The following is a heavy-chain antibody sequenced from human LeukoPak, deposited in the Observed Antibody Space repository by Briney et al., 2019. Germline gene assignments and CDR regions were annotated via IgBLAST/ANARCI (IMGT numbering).Heavy chain of an antibody. D-gene: IGHD5-18*01. J-gene: IGHJ4*02. CDR2: IIPIFGTA. Sequence: ASVKVSCKASGGTFSSYAISWVRQAPGQGLEWMGGIIPIFGTANYAQKFQGRVTMTRDTSISTAYMELSRLRSDDTAVYYCARPPFFGYSYGYYFDYWGQGTLVTVSS. CDR1: GGTFSSYA. V-gene: IGHV1-69*05. CDR3: ARPPFFGYSYGYYFDY.